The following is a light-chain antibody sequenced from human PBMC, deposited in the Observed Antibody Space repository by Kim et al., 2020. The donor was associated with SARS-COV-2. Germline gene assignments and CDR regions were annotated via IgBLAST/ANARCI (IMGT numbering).Light chain of an antibody. V-gene: IGKV3-15*01. CDR2: GAS. J-gene: IGKJ2*01. CDR1: QSVRSN. Sequence: EIVMTQSPATLSVSPGERATLSCRASQSVRSNLAWYQQKPSQSPRLIIYGASTRATGIPARFSGSGSGTEFTLTISSLQSEDFAVYYCQQYTNWPPEYTFGQGTKLEI. CDR3: QQYTNWPPEYT.